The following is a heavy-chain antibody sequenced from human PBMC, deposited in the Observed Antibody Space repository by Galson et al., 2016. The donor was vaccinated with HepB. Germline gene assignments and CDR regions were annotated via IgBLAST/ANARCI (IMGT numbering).Heavy chain of an antibody. V-gene: IGHV1-18*01. CDR1: GYTFTTTG. Sequence: SVKVSCKASGYTFTTTGISWVRQAPGHGLEWMGWISTYNGNTNNAQKLQGRVTMTRDTSTSTAYMELTNLTSDDTAVYYCARDRGYSYGFDYWGQGTLVTVS. J-gene: IGHJ4*02. D-gene: IGHD5-18*01. CDR3: ARDRGYSYGFDY. CDR2: ISTYNGNT.